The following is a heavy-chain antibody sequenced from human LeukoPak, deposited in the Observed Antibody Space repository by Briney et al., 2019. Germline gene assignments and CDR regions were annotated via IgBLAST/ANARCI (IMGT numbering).Heavy chain of an antibody. D-gene: IGHD2-15*01. CDR3: AGYCSGGSCYSYDYYYYMDV. Sequence: PSETLSLTCTVSGGSISSGGYYWSWIRQPPGKGLEWIGYIYHSGSTYYNPSLKSRVTISVDRSKNQFSLKLSSVTAADTAVYYCAGYCSGGSCYSYDYYYYMDVWGKGTTVTVSS. V-gene: IGHV4-30-2*01. CDR2: IYHSGST. J-gene: IGHJ6*03. CDR1: GGSISSGGYY.